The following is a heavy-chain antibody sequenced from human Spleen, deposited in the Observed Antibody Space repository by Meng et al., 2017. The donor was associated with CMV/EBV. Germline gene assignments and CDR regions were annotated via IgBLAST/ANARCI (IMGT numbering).Heavy chain of an antibody. J-gene: IGHJ6*02. CDR2: IIPIFGTA. CDR1: GGTFSSYA. V-gene: IGHV1-69*05. Sequence: SVKVSCKASGGTFSSYAISWVRQAPGQGLEWMGGIIPIFGTANYAQKFQGRVTITTDESTSTAYMELSSLRSEDTAVYYCARDPVKAAAGHGNYYYYGMDVWDQGTTVTVSS. D-gene: IGHD6-13*01. CDR3: ARDPVKAAAGHGNYYYYGMDV.